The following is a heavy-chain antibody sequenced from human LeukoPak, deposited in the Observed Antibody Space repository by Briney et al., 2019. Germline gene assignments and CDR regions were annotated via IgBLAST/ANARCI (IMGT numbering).Heavy chain of an antibody. V-gene: IGHV1-69*04. CDR3: ARVASYDILTGYYKFSTNYYYGMDV. D-gene: IGHD3-9*01. J-gene: IGHJ6*02. CDR2: IIPILGIA. CDR1: GGTFSSYA. Sequence: SVKVSCKASGGTFSSYAISWVRQAPGQGLEWMGRIIPILGIANYAQKFQGRVTITADKSTSTAYMELSSLRSEDTAVYYCARVASYDILTGYYKFSTNYYYGMDVWGQGTTVTVSS.